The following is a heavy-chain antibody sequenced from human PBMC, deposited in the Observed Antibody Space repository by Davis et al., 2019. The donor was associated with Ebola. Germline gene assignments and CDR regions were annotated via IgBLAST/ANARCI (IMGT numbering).Heavy chain of an antibody. Sequence: GSLRLSCTVSGGSISSYYWSWIRQPPGKGLEWIGYIYYSGSTNYNPSLKSRVTISVDTSKNQFSLKLSSVTAADTAVYYCARGRGYGYGIDYWGQGTLVTVSS. CDR3: ARGRGYGYGIDY. CDR1: GGSISSYY. V-gene: IGHV4-59*01. D-gene: IGHD5-18*01. CDR2: IYYSGST. J-gene: IGHJ4*02.